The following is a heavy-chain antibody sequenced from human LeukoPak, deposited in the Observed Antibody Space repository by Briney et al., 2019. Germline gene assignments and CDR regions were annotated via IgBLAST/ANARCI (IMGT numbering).Heavy chain of an antibody. J-gene: IGHJ6*03. CDR1: GFTFSSYG. V-gene: IGHV3-30*03. Sequence: GGSLRLSCAASGFTFSSYGMHWVRQAPGKGLEWVAVISYDGSNKYYADSVKGRFTISRDNAKNTLYLQMNSLRAEDTAVYYCARDRVDCSSTSCYRGTYDYYHYYMDVWGKGTTVTVSS. D-gene: IGHD2-2*01. CDR2: ISYDGSNK. CDR3: ARDRVDCSSTSCYRGTYDYYHYYMDV.